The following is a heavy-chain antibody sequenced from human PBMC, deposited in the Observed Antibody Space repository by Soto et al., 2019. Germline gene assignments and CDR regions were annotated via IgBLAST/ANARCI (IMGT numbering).Heavy chain of an antibody. V-gene: IGHV1-58*01. Sequence: ASVKVSCKASGFTFTSSAVQWVRQARGQRLEWIGWIVVGSGNTNYAQKFQERVTITRDMSTSTAYMELSSLRSEDTAVYYCAADAYSTVGAPGRYYYGMDVWGQGTTVTVSS. CDR2: IVVGSGNT. CDR1: GFTFTSSA. CDR3: AADAYSTVGAPGRYYYGMDV. D-gene: IGHD1-26*01. J-gene: IGHJ6*02.